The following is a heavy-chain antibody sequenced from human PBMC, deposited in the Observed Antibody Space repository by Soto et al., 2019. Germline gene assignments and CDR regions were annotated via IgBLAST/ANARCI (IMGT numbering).Heavy chain of an antibody. D-gene: IGHD2-2*01. V-gene: IGHV1-69*05. CDR2: IIPRFNTA. CDR3: ARYCVSTTCYAHGMDV. Sequence: QVQLVQSGAEVKKPGSSVRVSCKASGGTFSNYGISWVRQAPGQGLEWMGGIIPRFNTANYAQKFQGRVTIXXDDSTSTAYMEVNRLGSEDTAFYYCARYCVSTTCYAHGMDVWGQGTTVTVSS. CDR1: GGTFSNYG. J-gene: IGHJ6*02.